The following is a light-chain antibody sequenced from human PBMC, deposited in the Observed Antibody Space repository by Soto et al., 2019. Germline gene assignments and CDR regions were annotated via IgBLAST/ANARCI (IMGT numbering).Light chain of an antibody. CDR1: QGISNY. CDR2: AAS. V-gene: IGKV1-27*01. Sequence: DIQMTQSPSSLSASVGDRVAITFRASQGISNYLAWYQQKPGKVPKLLIYAASTLQAGIPSRFSGSGSGTDFTLTISSLQPDDVATYYCQKYNSGTLTFGPGTKVDI. J-gene: IGKJ3*01. CDR3: QKYNSGTLT.